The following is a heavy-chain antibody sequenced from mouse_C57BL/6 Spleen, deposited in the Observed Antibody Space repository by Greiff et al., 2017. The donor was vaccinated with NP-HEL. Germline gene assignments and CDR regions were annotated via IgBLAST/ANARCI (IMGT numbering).Heavy chain of an antibody. Sequence: VQLQESGAELARPGASVKLSCKASGYTFTSYGISWVKQRTGQGLEWIGEIYPRSGNTYYNEKFKGKATMTADKSSSTAYMELRSLTSEDAAVYCCGTYYDDALAYWGQGTLVTVSS. J-gene: IGHJ3*01. CDR2: IYPRSGNT. V-gene: IGHV1-81*01. CDR3: GTYYDDALAY. CDR1: GYTFTSYG. D-gene: IGHD2-4*01.